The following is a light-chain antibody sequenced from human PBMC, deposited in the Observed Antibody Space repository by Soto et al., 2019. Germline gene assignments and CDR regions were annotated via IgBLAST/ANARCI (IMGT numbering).Light chain of an antibody. V-gene: IGKV3-15*01. CDR2: GAS. CDR3: QQYNNWPLYT. J-gene: IGKJ5*01. CDR1: QTVSSS. Sequence: EIVLTQSPGTLSLSPGESATLSCRASQTVSSSFLAWYQQQRGQAPRLLIYGASTRATGIPARFSGSGSGTEFTLTISSLQSEDFAVYYCQQYNNWPLYTFGQGTRLEI.